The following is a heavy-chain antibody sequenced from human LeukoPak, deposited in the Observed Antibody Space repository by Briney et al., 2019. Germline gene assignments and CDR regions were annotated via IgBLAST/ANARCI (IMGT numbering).Heavy chain of an antibody. CDR2: ISAYNGNT. CDR3: ARYQYSYCSSTSCYTFDYYYYMDV. V-gene: IGHV1-18*01. Sequence: ASVKVSCKASGYTFTSYGISWVRQAPGQGLEWMGWISAYNGNTNYAQKLQGRVTMTTDTSTSTAYMELRSLRSDDTAVYYCARYQYSYCSSTSCYTFDYYYYMDVWGKGTTVTVSS. J-gene: IGHJ6*03. D-gene: IGHD2-2*02. CDR1: GYTFTSYG.